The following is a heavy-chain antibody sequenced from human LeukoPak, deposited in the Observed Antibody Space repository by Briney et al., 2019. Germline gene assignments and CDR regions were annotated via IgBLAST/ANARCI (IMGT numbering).Heavy chain of an antibody. CDR3: ARDDYYDSSGYDY. CDR2: ISAYNGNT. D-gene: IGHD3-22*01. V-gene: IGHV1-18*01. CDR1: GGTFSSYA. Sequence: ASVKVSCKASGGTFSSYATSWVRQAPGQGLEWMGWISAYNGNTNYAQKLQGRVTMTTDTSTSTAYMELRSLRSDDTAVYYCARDDYYDSSGYDYWGQGTLVTVSS. J-gene: IGHJ4*02.